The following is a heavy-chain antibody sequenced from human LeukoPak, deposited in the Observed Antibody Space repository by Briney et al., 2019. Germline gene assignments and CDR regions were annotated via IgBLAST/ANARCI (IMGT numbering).Heavy chain of an antibody. V-gene: IGHV4-4*07. J-gene: IGHJ4*02. D-gene: IGHD6-6*01. CDR2: IHTSGSV. Sequence: PSETLSLTCAVYGGSISTYYWSWVRQPAGKGLEWIGRIHTSGSVDYNPSLKSRVTMSVDTSKKQFSLTLSSVTAADTAMYYCAREGSMTARPFVSIDYWGQGTLVTVSS. CDR1: GGSISTYY. CDR3: AREGSMTARPFVSIDY.